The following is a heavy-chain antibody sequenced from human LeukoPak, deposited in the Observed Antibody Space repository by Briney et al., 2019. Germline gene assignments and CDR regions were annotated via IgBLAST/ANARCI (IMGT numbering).Heavy chain of an antibody. CDR3: ARAGIAAAPGAY. V-gene: IGHV4-39*07. CDR1: GGSISSSSYY. J-gene: IGHJ4*02. D-gene: IGHD6-13*01. Sequence: MSSETLSLTCTVSGGSISSSSYYWGWIRQPPGKGLEWIGEINHSGSTNYNPSLKSRVTISADTSKNQFSLKLSSVTAADTAVYYCARAGIAAAPGAYWGQGTLVTVSS. CDR2: INHSGST.